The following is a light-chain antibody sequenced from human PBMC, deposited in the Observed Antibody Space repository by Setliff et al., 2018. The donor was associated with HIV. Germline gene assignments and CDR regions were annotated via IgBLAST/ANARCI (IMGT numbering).Light chain of an antibody. V-gene: IGLV7-46*01. J-gene: IGLJ3*02. CDR1: TGAVTSGHY. CDR3: FLSYSAARRV. Sequence: QAVVTQEPSLTVSPGGTVTLTCGSSTGAVTSGHYPYWFQQKPGQAPRTLIYDTNNKYSWTPARFSGSLLGGKAALTLSGAQPEDEAAYYCFLSYSAARRVFGGGTKVTVL. CDR2: DTN.